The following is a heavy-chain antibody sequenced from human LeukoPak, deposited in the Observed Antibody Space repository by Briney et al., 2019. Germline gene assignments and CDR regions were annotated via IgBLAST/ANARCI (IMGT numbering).Heavy chain of an antibody. D-gene: IGHD6-6*01. Sequence: GGSLRLSCAASGFTFGRHWMSWVRQAPGKGLEWVAHMNQGGSETTNVDSVKGRFTISRDDAKNLVFLQMNSLRVEDTAVYYCARMGYSSSNFDYWGQGTLVTVSS. CDR1: GFTFGRHW. J-gene: IGHJ4*02. CDR2: MNQGGSET. V-gene: IGHV3-7*01. CDR3: ARMGYSSSNFDY.